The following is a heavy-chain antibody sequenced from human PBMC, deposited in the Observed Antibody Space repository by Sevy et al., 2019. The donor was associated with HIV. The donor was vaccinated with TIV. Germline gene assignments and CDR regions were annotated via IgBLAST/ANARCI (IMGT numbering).Heavy chain of an antibody. CDR1: GYTFTSYY. Sequence: ASMKVSCKASGYTFTSYYMHWVRQAPGQGLEWMGIINPSGGSTSYAQKFQGRVTMTRDTSTSTVYMELSSLRSEDTAVYYCARIPTKALDAFDIWGQGTMVTVSS. J-gene: IGHJ3*02. CDR2: INPSGGST. V-gene: IGHV1-46*01. CDR3: ARIPTKALDAFDI.